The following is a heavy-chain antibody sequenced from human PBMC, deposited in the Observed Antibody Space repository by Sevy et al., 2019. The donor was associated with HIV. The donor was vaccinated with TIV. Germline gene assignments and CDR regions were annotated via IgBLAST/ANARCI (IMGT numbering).Heavy chain of an antibody. Sequence: GGSLRLSCAASGFTFSSYAMSWVRQAPGKGLEWVADISGSGGSKYYADSVKGRFTISRDNSKNTLYLQMNSLRAEDRAVYYCAKGRRSAAGLDYWGQGTLVTVSS. J-gene: IGHJ4*02. CDR3: AKGRRSAAGLDY. V-gene: IGHV3-23*01. CDR2: ISGSGGSK. D-gene: IGHD6-13*01. CDR1: GFTFSSYA.